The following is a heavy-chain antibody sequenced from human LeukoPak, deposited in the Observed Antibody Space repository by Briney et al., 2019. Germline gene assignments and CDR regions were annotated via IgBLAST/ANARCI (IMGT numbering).Heavy chain of an antibody. Sequence: PGGSLRLSCAASGFTFDDYAMHWVRQAPGKGLEWVSGISWNSGSVAYADSVKGRFTISRDNAKSSLYLQTNSLRSEDTALYYCAKDSHYESSGYSKFDYWGQGTLVTVSS. J-gene: IGHJ4*02. V-gene: IGHV3-9*01. CDR2: ISWNSGSV. CDR3: AKDSHYESSGYSKFDY. CDR1: GFTFDDYA. D-gene: IGHD3-22*01.